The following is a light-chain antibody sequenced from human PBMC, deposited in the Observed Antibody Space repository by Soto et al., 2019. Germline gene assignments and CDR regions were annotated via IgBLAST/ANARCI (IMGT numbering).Light chain of an antibody. Sequence: DVVMTQSPLSLPVTLGQPASISCRSSQSLVYSDGNTYLNWFQQRPGQSPRRLIYKVSNRDSGVPDRFSGSGSGTDFTLKISRVEAEDVGVYYCMLYTFGQGTKLEIK. V-gene: IGKV2-30*01. CDR3: MLYT. CDR1: QSLVYSDGNTY. J-gene: IGKJ2*01. CDR2: KVS.